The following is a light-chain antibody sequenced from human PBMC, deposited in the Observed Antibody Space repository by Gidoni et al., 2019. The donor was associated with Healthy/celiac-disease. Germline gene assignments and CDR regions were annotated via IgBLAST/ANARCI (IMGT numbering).Light chain of an antibody. CDR3: SSYTSSSTLV. J-gene: IGLJ1*01. V-gene: IGLV2-14*01. CDR2: EVS. CDR1: SSDVGCYNY. Sequence: QSALTQPASVPGSPGQSITISCTGTSSDVGCYNYVSWYQQHPGKAPKLMIYEVSNRPSGVSNRFSGSKSGNTASLTISGLQAEDEADYYCSSYTSSSTLVFGTGTKVTVL.